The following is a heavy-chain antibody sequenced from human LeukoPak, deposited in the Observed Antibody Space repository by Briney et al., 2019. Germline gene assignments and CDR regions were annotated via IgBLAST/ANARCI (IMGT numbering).Heavy chain of an antibody. J-gene: IGHJ4*02. CDR2: IMGSDESTNNADST. D-gene: IGHD3-16*01. Sequence: PGGSLRLSCAASGFTFSSYAMSWVRQTPGKGLEWVSTIMGSDESTNNADSTYYADSVKGRFTISRDDSKNTLYLEMKSLRAEDTAVYYCVSEPGVSYVGGFDFWGQGTLITVSS. CDR1: GFTFSSYA. CDR3: VSEPGVSYVGGFDF. V-gene: IGHV3-23*01.